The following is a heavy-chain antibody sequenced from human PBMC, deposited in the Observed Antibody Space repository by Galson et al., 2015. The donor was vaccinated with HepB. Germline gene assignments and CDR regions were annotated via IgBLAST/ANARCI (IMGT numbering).Heavy chain of an antibody. Sequence: LRLSCAASGFTFSSYWMHWVRQAPGKGLEWVSVIYSGGSTYYADSVKGRFTISRDNSKNTLYLQMNSLRAEDTAVYYCARDDLGRRDSSGYYIRGGNDAFDIWGQGTMVTVSS. V-gene: IGHV3-66*01. J-gene: IGHJ3*02. CDR1: GFTFSSYW. CDR3: ARDDLGRRDSSGYYIRGGNDAFDI. D-gene: IGHD3-22*01. CDR2: IYSGGST.